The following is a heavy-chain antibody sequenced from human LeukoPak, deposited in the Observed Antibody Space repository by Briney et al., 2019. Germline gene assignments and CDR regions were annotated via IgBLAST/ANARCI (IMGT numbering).Heavy chain of an antibody. CDR2: IYYSGST. J-gene: IGHJ3*02. Sequence: SETLSLTCTVSGYSISSGYYWGWIRQPPGKGLEWIGSIYYSGSTYYNPSLKSRVTISVDTSKNQFSLKLRSVTAADTAVYYCARVGGITMIVVLITDAFDIWGQATMVTVSS. CDR1: GYSISSGYY. D-gene: IGHD3-22*01. V-gene: IGHV4-38-2*02. CDR3: ARVGGITMIVVLITDAFDI.